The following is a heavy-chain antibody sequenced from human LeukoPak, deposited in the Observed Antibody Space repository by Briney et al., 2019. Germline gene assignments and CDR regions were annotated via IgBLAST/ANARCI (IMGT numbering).Heavy chain of an antibody. D-gene: IGHD3-9*01. CDR2: IVSSGNTT. CDR1: GFTFSDYY. Sequence: PGGSLRLSCAASGFTFSDYYMTWIRQAPGKGLECVSYIVSSGNTTYYADSVKGRFTISTDNAKNSLFLQMNSLRAEDTAVYYCASYNILTGSAAYWGQGTLVTVSS. CDR3: ASYNILTGSAAY. V-gene: IGHV3-11*01. J-gene: IGHJ4*02.